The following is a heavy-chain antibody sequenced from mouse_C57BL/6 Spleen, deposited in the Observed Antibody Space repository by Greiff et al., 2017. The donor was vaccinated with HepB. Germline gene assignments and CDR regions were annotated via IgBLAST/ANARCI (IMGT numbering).Heavy chain of an antibody. V-gene: IGHV1-22*01. D-gene: IGHD1-1*01. Sequence: VQLQQSGPELVKPGASVKMSCKASGYTFTDYNMHWVKQSHGKSLEWIGYINPNNGGTSYNQKFKGKATLTVNKSSSTAYMELRSLTSEDSAVYYCARPYYYGSSYDWYFDVWGTGTTVTVSS. J-gene: IGHJ1*03. CDR2: INPNNGGT. CDR3: ARPYYYGSSYDWYFDV. CDR1: GYTFTDYN.